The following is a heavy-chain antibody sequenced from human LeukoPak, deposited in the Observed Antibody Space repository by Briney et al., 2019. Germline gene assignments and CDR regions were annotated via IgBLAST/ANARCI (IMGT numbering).Heavy chain of an antibody. CDR2: INHSGST. J-gene: IGHJ4*02. Sequence: PSETLSLTCAVYGGSFSGYYWSWIRQPPGKGLEWIGEINHSGSTNYNPSLKSRVTISVDTSKNQFSLKLSSVTAADTAVYFCASLGGTYDYWGQGTLVTVSS. CDR3: ASLGGTYDY. CDR1: GGSFSGYY. D-gene: IGHD1-26*01. V-gene: IGHV4-34*01.